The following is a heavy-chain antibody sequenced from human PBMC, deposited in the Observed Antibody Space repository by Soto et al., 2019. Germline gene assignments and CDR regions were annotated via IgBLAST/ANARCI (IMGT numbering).Heavy chain of an antibody. Sequence: ETLSLTCTVSGGSISSYYWSWIRQPPGKGLEWIGYIYYSGSTNYNPSLKSRVTISVDTSKNQFSLKLSSVTAADTAVYYCARQLGRSIDYWGQGTLVTVSS. CDR2: IYYSGST. V-gene: IGHV4-59*01. CDR1: GGSISSYY. D-gene: IGHD6-6*01. CDR3: ARQLGRSIDY. J-gene: IGHJ4*02.